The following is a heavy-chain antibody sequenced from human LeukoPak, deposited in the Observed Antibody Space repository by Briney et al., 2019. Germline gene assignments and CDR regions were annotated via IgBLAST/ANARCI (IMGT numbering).Heavy chain of an antibody. Sequence: NPSETLSLTCAVYGGSFSGYYWSWIRQPPGKGLEWIGEINHSGSTNYNPSLKSRVTISVDTSKNQFSLKLSSVTAADTAVYYCARGSTKVVVVAAMALRMRWFDPWGQGTLVTVST. V-gene: IGHV4-34*01. CDR1: GGSFSGYY. D-gene: IGHD2-15*01. CDR2: INHSGST. J-gene: IGHJ5*02. CDR3: ARGSTKVVVVAAMALRMRWFDP.